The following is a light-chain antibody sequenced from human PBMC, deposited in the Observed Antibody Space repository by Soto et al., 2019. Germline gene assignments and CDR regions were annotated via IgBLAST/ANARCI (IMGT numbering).Light chain of an antibody. V-gene: IGLV1-51*01. Sequence: QSVLTQPPSVSAAPGQKVTISCSGSSSNIGNNFVTWYQQLPGTAPNLLIYDNNKRPSGIPDRFSGSQSGTSATLGITGLQTGDEAVYYCGSWDSSLTDVFGTGTKVTVL. J-gene: IGLJ1*01. CDR1: SSNIGNNF. CDR3: GSWDSSLTDV. CDR2: DNN.